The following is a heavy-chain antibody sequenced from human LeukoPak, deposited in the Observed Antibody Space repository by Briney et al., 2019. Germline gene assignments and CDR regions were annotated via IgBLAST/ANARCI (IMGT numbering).Heavy chain of an antibody. Sequence: PSETLSLTCTVSGGSISSCSYYWGWVRQPPGKGLEWIGSIYYSGSTYYNPSLKSRVTISVDTSKNQFSLKLSSVTAADTAVYYCARVGCSSTSCQSRGGIDYWGKGTLVTVSS. V-gene: IGHV4-39*07. CDR1: GGSISSCSYY. CDR2: IYYSGST. J-gene: IGHJ4*02. CDR3: ARVGCSSTSCQSRGGIDY. D-gene: IGHD2-2*01.